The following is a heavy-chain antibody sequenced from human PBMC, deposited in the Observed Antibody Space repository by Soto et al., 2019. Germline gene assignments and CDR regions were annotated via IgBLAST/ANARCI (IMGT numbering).Heavy chain of an antibody. J-gene: IGHJ4*02. CDR2: VSHTGAT. Sequence: QVQLQESGPGLVKPSETLSLTCTVSGGSISLERFYWTWIRQPPGKGLEWIGYVSHTGATNYNPSPQSRVDISVDTSRNQFSLKLRSLTAADTAVYFCAREFSSAHISYYDFWGQGTLVSVSA. CDR3: AREFSSAHISYYDF. CDR1: GGSISLERFY. V-gene: IGHV4-61*01.